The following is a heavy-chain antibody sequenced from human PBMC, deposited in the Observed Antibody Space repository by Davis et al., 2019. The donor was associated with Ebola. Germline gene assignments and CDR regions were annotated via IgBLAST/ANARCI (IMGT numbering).Heavy chain of an antibody. J-gene: IGHJ5*01. V-gene: IGHV4-39*02. D-gene: IGHD2-15*01. CDR1: GASINSPSHY. Sequence: MPSETLSLTCSVSGASINSPSHYWGWIRQSPGRGMEWLGSIFHSGSTFYHPSLTDRVAISVDTTRSQFSLELYSVTATDTAVYYCAREGDCDDGTCSSKTNWFDSWGQGTLVTVSS. CDR2: IFHSGST. CDR3: AREGDCDDGTCSSKTNWFDS.